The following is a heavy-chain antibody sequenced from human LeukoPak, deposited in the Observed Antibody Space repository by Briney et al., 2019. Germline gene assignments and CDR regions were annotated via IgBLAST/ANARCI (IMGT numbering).Heavy chain of an antibody. Sequence: PSQTLSLTCTVSGGSISSGSYYWSWIRQPAGKGLEWIGRIYTSGSTNYNPSLKSRVTISVDTSKNQFSLKLSSVTAADTAVYYCARVARGGEWLGEFLARWGQGTLVTVSS. CDR1: GGSISSGSYY. J-gene: IGHJ4*02. CDR3: ARVARGGEWLGEFLAR. CDR2: IYTSGST. V-gene: IGHV4-61*02. D-gene: IGHD3-10*01.